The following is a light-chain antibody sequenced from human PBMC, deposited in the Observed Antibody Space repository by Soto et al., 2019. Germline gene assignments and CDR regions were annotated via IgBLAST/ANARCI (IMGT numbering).Light chain of an antibody. CDR2: AAS. V-gene: IGKV3-20*01. Sequence: IVLTQSPGTLSLFPGERATLSCRSSQSISGIYLAWYQQKPGQPPRLLMHAASSRASGIPDRFSGSGSGTDFTLTISRLEPEDFAVYYCQQSSSSPITFGQGTRLEVK. J-gene: IGKJ5*01. CDR3: QQSSSSPIT. CDR1: QSISGIY.